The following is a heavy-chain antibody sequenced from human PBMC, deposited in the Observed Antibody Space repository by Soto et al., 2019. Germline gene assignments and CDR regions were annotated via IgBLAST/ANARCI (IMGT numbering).Heavy chain of an antibody. J-gene: IGHJ4*02. Sequence: EVQLLESGGGLVQPGGSLRLSCAASGFTFSNAWMSWVRQAPGKGLEWVGRIKSKTDGGTTDYAAPVKGRFTISRDDSKNTLYLQMNSLKTEDTAVYYCTTPPSARGSWALFDYWGQGTLVTVSS. CDR1: GFTFSNAW. CDR3: TTPPSARGSWALFDY. D-gene: IGHD3-10*01. V-gene: IGHV3-15*01. CDR2: IKSKTDGGTT.